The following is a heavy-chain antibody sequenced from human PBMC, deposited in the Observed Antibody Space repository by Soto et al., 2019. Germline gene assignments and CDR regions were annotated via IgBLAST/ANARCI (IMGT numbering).Heavy chain of an antibody. CDR2: IYRGGST. V-gene: IGHV3-53*01. J-gene: IGHJ6*02. D-gene: IGHD3-3*01. CDR1: DCKIGTNY. CDR3: ARDVGIAIFGVQDYYYSGMEV. Sequence: ASDCKIGTNYVSWILQAPGKGLELVSVIYRGGSTYYAASVKGRFTISRDNSKNTLYLQMNSLRAEDTAVYYCARDVGIAIFGVQDYYYSGMEVWVQGTTVTVSS.